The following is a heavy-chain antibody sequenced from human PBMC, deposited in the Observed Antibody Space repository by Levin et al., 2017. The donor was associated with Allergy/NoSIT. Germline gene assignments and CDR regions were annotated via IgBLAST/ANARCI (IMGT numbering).Heavy chain of an antibody. J-gene: IGHJ4*02. Sequence: GGSLRLSCAASGFTFSNYGMHWVRQAPGKGLEWVAAISYDGNKKYYADSVKGRFTISRDNSKNTLSLQMNSLRGEDTAVYYCAKGSLVPGEYWGQGTLVTVSS. D-gene: IGHD1-1*01. CDR3: AKGSLVPGEY. CDR1: GFTFSNYG. CDR2: ISYDGNKK. V-gene: IGHV3-30*18.